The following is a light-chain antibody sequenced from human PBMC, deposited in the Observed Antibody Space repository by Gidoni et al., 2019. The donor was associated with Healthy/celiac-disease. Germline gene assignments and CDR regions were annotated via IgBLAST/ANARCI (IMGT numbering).Light chain of an antibody. Sequence: IVLTQSPATQSLSPGERATLSCTASQSVSSYLDWYQQKPGQAPRLLIYDASNRATGIPARFSGSGSGTDFTLTISSLEPEDFAVYYCQQRSNWPRSFGQGTKLEIK. CDR1: QSVSSY. V-gene: IGKV3-11*01. CDR3: QQRSNWPRS. CDR2: DAS. J-gene: IGKJ2*04.